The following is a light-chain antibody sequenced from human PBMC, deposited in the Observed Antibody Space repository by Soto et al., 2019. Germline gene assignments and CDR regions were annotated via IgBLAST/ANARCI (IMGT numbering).Light chain of an antibody. V-gene: IGKV1-33*01. J-gene: IGKJ4*01. CDR2: DAS. CDR3: QQYSRMLS. CDR1: PDVSWN. Sequence: DIQMTQSPSSLYASVGVSVTIACHSSPDVSWNLNWFQQNPGEAPKLLIYDASNLERGVPSRFSGSGAETDFTLTISSLQPEDVATDFWQQYSRMLSFGGGTEVDLK.